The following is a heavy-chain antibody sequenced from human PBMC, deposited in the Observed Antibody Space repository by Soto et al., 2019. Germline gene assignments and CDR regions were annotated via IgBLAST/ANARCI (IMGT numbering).Heavy chain of an antibody. V-gene: IGHV4-31*03. CDR1: GGSIISCGYY. Sequence: SETLSLTCTVSGGSIISCGYYWSWIRQHPGKGLEWIGYIYYSGSTYYNPSLKSRVTISVDTSKNQFSLKLSSVTAADTAVYYCARGLHDPGTFDDWGQGTLVTVSS. J-gene: IGHJ4*02. CDR2: IYYSGST. D-gene: IGHD1-1*01. CDR3: ARGLHDPGTFDD.